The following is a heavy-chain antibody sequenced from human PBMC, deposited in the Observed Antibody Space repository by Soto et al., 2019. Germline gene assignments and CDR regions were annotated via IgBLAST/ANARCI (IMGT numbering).Heavy chain of an antibody. CDR3: ARHIFGGLGPAEIDY. Sequence: SETLSLTCTVSGGSISSSSYYWGWIRQPPGKGLEWIGSIYYSGSTYYNPSLKSRVTISVDTSKNQFSLKLSSVTAADTAVYYCARHIFGGLGPAEIDYWGQGTLVTVSS. D-gene: IGHD3-10*02. CDR1: GGSISSSSYY. J-gene: IGHJ4*02. CDR2: IYYSGST. V-gene: IGHV4-39*01.